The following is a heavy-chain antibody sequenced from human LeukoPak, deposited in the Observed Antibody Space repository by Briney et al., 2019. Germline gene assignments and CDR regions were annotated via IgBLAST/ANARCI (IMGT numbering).Heavy chain of an antibody. CDR3: ARARWEPNGPPLTYYFDY. CDR2: IYHSGST. CDR1: GGSISSSNW. J-gene: IGHJ4*02. Sequence: PSETLSLTCAVSGGSISSSNWWSWVRQPPGKGLEWIGEIYHSGSTNYIPSLKSRVTISVDKSKNQFSLKLSSVTAADTAVYYCARARWEPNGPPLTYYFDYWGQGTLVTVSS. D-gene: IGHD1-26*01. V-gene: IGHV4-4*02.